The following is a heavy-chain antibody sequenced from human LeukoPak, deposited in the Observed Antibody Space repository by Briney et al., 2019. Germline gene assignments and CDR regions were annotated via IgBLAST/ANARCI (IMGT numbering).Heavy chain of an antibody. CDR2: IIPIFGTA. Sequence: ASVKVSSKDSRGTFSADVLSWGPPAPGQGLEWMGGIIPIFGTANYAQKFQGRVTITADESTSTVYMELSSLRAEDTAVYYCARCEGLTVCAGYDHYYGMDVWGRGTTVTVSS. CDR1: RGTFSADV. V-gene: IGHV1-69*13. CDR3: ARCEGLTVCAGYDHYYGMDV. D-gene: IGHD3-16*01. J-gene: IGHJ6*02.